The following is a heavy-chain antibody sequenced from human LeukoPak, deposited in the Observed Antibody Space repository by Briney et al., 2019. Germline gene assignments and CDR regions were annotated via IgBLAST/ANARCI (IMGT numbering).Heavy chain of an antibody. V-gene: IGHV3-23*01. CDR2: ISSSGGST. CDR3: GKDKQQLAYFDY. CDR1: GFTFSNYG. Sequence: AGGSLRLSCAASGFTFSNYGMSWVRQAPGKGLEWVSAISSSGGSTYYADSVKGRFTISRDNSKNTLYLQMNSLRAEDTALYYCGKDKQQLAYFDYWGQGTLVTVSS. D-gene: IGHD6-13*01. J-gene: IGHJ4*02.